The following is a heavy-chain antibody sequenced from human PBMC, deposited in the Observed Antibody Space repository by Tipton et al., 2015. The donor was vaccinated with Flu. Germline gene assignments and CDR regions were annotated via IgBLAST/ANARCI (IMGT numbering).Heavy chain of an antibody. D-gene: IGHD4-11*01. CDR1: GYSISSGYY. V-gene: IGHV4-38-2*01. Sequence: LRLSCAVSGYSISSGYYWGWIRQSPGKGLEWIGSLYHSGSTYYNPSLKGRVSISVDTSRNHFSLRLRSVTAADTAVYYCARQDFSNYVSDPKNWFDRWGQGILVTVSS. J-gene: IGHJ5*02. CDR2: LYHSGST. CDR3: ARQDFSNYVSDPKNWFDR.